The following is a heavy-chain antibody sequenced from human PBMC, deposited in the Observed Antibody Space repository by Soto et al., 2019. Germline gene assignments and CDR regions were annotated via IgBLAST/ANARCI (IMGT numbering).Heavy chain of an antibody. V-gene: IGHV1-18*01. D-gene: IGHD6-13*01. CDR3: ARVDSWYLHYYYMDV. CDR2: ISAYNGNT. CDR1: GYTFTSYG. J-gene: IGHJ6*03. Sequence: ASVKVSCKASGYTFTSYGISWVRQAPGQGLEWMGWISAYNGNTNYAQKLQGRVTMTTDTSTSTAYMELRSLRSDDTAVYYCARVDSWYLHYYYMDVWGKGTTVTVSS.